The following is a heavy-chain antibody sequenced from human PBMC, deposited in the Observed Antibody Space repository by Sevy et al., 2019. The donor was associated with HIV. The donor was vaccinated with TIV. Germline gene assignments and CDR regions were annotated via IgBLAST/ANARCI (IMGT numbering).Heavy chain of an antibody. V-gene: IGHV3-30-3*01. J-gene: IGHJ4*02. CDR3: ASDRGYYDSSSFYSRYYFDY. D-gene: IGHD3-22*01. Sequence: GGYLRLSCAASGFTFSYYAMHWVRQAPGKGLEWVAVISYDGTNKQYAESVKGRFTISRDNSKNTLYLQMNSLRVEDTAVYYCASDRGYYDSSSFYSRYYFDYWGQGTLVTVSS. CDR1: GFTFSYYA. CDR2: ISYDGTNK.